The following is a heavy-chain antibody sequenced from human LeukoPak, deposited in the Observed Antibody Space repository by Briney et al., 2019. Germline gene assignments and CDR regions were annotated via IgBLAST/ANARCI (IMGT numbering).Heavy chain of an antibody. J-gene: IGHJ3*02. D-gene: IGHD3-3*01. CDR1: GGSVSSGGYS. Sequence: SQTLSLTCAVSGGSVSSGGYSWSWIRQPPGKGLEWIGYIYYSGSTNYNPSLKSRVTISVDTSKNQFSLKLSSVTAADTAVYYCARASPLDFWSGWNAFDIWGQGDNGHRLF. V-gene: IGHV4-61*08. CDR2: IYYSGST. CDR3: ARASPLDFWSGWNAFDI.